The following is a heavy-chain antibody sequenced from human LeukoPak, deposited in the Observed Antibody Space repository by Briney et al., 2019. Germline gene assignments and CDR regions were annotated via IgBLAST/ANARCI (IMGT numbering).Heavy chain of an antibody. CDR2: ISSSSYI. J-gene: IGHJ4*02. CDR3: ARDTFIAAADLDDY. D-gene: IGHD6-13*01. V-gene: IGHV3-21*01. CDR1: GFTFSSYS. Sequence: PGGSLRLSCAASGFTFSSYSMNWVRQAPGKGLEWVSSISSSSYIYYADSVKGRFTISRDNAKNSLYLQMNSLRAEDTAVYYCARDTFIAAADLDDYWGQGTLVTVSS.